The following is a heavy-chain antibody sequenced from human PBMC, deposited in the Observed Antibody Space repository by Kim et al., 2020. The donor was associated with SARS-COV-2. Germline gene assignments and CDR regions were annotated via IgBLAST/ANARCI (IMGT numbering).Heavy chain of an antibody. V-gene: IGHV4-31*03. D-gene: IGHD5-18*01. Sequence: SETLSLTCTVSGDSISSDDYYWSWIRQHPGKGLEWIGYIYYSGSTYYNPSLKSRVTISIDTSKRQFSLRLSSLTAADTAVYYCARTYRGYSYGWALDYWGQGTQVTVSS. CDR3: ARTYRGYSYGWALDY. CDR2: IYYSGST. J-gene: IGHJ4*02. CDR1: GDSISSDDYY.